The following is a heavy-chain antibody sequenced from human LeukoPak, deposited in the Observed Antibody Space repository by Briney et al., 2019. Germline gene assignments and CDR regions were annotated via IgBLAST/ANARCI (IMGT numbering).Heavy chain of an antibody. D-gene: IGHD2-15*01. CDR3: ARAFCPGGSCYGRFDY. Sequence: GGSLRLSCAASGFTFSSYSMNWVRQAPGKGLEWVSRINGDGSSTSYADSVKGRFTISRDNAKSTVYLQMNSLTAEDTAVYHCARAFCPGGSCYGRFDYWGQGTLVTVSS. J-gene: IGHJ4*02. CDR1: GFTFSSYS. CDR2: INGDGSST. V-gene: IGHV3-74*01.